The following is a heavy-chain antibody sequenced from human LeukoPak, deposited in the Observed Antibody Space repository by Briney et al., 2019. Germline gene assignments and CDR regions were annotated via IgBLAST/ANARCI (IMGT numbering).Heavy chain of an antibody. CDR3: ASSYFDY. D-gene: IGHD3-10*01. J-gene: IGHJ4*02. V-gene: IGHV3-7*01. CDR2: IKQDGSEK. Sequence: EGSLRLSCAASGFTFSTYWMTWARQAPGKGLEWVANIKQDGSEKYYVDSVKGRFTISRDNAKNSLYLQMNSLRVEDTAVYYCASSYFDYWGQGVLVTVSS. CDR1: GFTFSTYW.